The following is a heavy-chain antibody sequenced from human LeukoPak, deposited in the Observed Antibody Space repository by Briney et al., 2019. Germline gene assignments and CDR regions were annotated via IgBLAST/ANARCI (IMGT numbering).Heavy chain of an antibody. CDR3: ARDRPPSTVVSPWFDY. CDR2: ISSSSSSI. D-gene: IGHD4-23*01. J-gene: IGHJ4*02. CDR1: GFTFSSYS. Sequence: GGSLRLSCAASGFTFSSYSMNWVRQAPGKGLEWVSYISSSSSSIYYADSVKGRFTISRDNAKNSLYLQMNSLRAEDTAVYYCARDRPPSTVVSPWFDYWGQGTLVTVSS. V-gene: IGHV3-48*04.